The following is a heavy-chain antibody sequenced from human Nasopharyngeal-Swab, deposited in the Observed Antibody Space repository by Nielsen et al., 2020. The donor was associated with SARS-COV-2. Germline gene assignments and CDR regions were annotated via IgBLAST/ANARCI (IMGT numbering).Heavy chain of an antibody. CDR2: ISAYNGNT. V-gene: IGHV1-18*04. CDR3: ARGVFSGSSLLYYFDY. J-gene: IGHJ4*02. D-gene: IGHD1-26*01. CDR1: GYTFTSYD. Sequence: ASVKVSCKASGYTFTSYDISWVRQAPGQGLEWMGWISAYNGNTNYAQKLQGRVTMTTDTSTSTAYMDLRSLRSDDTAVYYCARGVFSGSSLLYYFDYWGQGTLVTVSS.